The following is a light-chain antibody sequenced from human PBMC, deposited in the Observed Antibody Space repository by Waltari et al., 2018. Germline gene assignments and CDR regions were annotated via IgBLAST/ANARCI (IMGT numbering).Light chain of an antibody. V-gene: IGKV3-15*01. CDR1: QNVGSN. Sequence: EVVMTQSPVTLSVSPGERATLSCRASQNVGSNLAWYHQKPGQAPRLLVYGASTRATGIPDRISGSGSGTDFTLTISSLQAEDVAVYYCQQYYSTPLTFGGGTKVEIK. J-gene: IGKJ4*01. CDR2: GAS. CDR3: QQYYSTPLT.